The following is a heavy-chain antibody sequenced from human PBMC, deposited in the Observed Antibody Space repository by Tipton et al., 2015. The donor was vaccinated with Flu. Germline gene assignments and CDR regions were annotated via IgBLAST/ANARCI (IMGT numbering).Heavy chain of an antibody. CDR1: GHSISNGYY. CDR3: ARDLTTIFGGAFDN. Sequence: LRLSCTVSGHSISNGYYWGWIRQSPGKGLEWIARFYHSGSTSFNPSLRSRVTVSVDTSKNQFSLKLNSVTAADTAVYYCARDLTTIFGGAFDNWGPGTLVTVSS. CDR2: FYHSGST. J-gene: IGHJ4*02. D-gene: IGHD3-3*01. V-gene: IGHV4-38-2*02.